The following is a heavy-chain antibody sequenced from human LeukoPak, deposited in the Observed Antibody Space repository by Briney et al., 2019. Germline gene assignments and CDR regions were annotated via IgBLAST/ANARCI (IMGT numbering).Heavy chain of an antibody. Sequence: PGGSLRLSCAASGFTFSSYWMSWVRQAPGKGLEWVANIKQDGSEKYYVDSVKGRFTISRDNAKNSLYLQMNSLRAEDTAVYYCARDRWFGGGRGYYFDYWGQGTLVTVSS. V-gene: IGHV3-7*01. CDR1: GFTFSSYW. D-gene: IGHD3-10*01. CDR2: IKQDGSEK. CDR3: ARDRWFGGGRGYYFDY. J-gene: IGHJ4*02.